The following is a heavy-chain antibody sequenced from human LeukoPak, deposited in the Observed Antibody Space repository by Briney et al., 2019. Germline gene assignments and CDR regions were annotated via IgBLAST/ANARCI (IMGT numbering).Heavy chain of an antibody. Sequence: ASVKVSCKASGGTFSSYAISWVRQAPGQGLEWMGRIIPILGIANYAQKFQGRVTITADKSTSTAYMELSSLRSEDTAVYYCARGGLYYNSSGYQTYYFDYWGQGTLVTVSS. CDR1: GGTFSSYA. J-gene: IGHJ4*02. CDR3: ARGGLYYNSSGYQTYYFDY. CDR2: IIPILGIA. D-gene: IGHD3-22*01. V-gene: IGHV1-69*04.